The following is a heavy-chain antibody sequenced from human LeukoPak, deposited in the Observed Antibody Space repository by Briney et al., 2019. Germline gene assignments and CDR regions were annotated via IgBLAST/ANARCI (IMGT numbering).Heavy chain of an antibody. CDR3: ARTGLSQQLVTNNWFDP. CDR1: GYTFTSYG. CDR2: IITILGIA. Sequence: ASVKVSCKASGYTFTSYGISWVRQAPGQGLEWMGRIITILGIANYAQKFQGRVTITADKSTSTAYMELSSLRSEDTAVYYCARTGLSQQLVTNNWFDPWGQGTLVTVSS. V-gene: IGHV1-69*04. D-gene: IGHD6-13*01. J-gene: IGHJ5*02.